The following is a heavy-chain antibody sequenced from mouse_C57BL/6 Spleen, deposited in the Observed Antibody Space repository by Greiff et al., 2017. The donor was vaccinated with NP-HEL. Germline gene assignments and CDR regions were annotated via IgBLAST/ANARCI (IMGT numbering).Heavy chain of an antibody. CDR3: AWAITTVVATGY. J-gene: IGHJ2*01. CDR2: IDPEDGET. V-gene: IGHV14-2*01. Sequence: VHVKQSGAELVKPGASVKLSCTASGFNIKDYYMHWVKQRTEQGLEWIGRIDPEDGETKYAPKFQGKATITADTSSNTAYLQLSSLTSEDTAVYYCAWAITTVVATGYWGQGTTLTVSS. CDR1: GFNIKDYY. D-gene: IGHD1-1*01.